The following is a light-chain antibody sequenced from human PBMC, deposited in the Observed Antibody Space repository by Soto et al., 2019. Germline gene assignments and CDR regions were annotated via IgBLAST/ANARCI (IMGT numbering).Light chain of an antibody. CDR1: QSVGTY. Sequence: EIVLTQSPATLSLPPGERATLSCRASQSVGTYLAWYQQKPGQAPRLLIYDASNRAIGIPARFSGSGSGTDFSLTIASLEPEDSAVYYCQQRSNWHPLTFGGGTKVEIK. CDR3: QQRSNWHPLT. V-gene: IGKV3-11*01. J-gene: IGKJ4*01. CDR2: DAS.